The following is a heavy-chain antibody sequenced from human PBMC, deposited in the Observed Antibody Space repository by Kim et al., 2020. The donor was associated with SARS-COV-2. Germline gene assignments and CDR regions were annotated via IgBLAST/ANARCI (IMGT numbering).Heavy chain of an antibody. D-gene: IGHD6-6*01. Sequence: SETLSLTCAVYGGSFSGYYWSWIRQPPGKGLEWIGEINHSGSTNYNPSLKSRVTISVDTSKNQFSLKLSSVTAADTAVYYCARGVGQLGFCWFDPWGQGTLVTVSS. J-gene: IGHJ5*02. V-gene: IGHV4-34*01. CDR1: GGSFSGYY. CDR2: INHSGST. CDR3: ARGVGQLGFCWFDP.